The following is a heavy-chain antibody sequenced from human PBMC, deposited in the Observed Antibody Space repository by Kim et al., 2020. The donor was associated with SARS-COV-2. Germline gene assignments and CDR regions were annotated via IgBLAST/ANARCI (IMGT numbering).Heavy chain of an antibody. V-gene: IGHV1-69*13. D-gene: IGHD6-13*01. CDR2: IIPIFGTA. CDR3: ARASGIAAAGTPFGGMDV. CDR1: GGTFSSYA. Sequence: SVKVSCKASGGTFSSYAISWVRQAPGQGLEWMGGIIPIFGTANYAQKFQGRVTITADESTSTAYMELSSLRSEDTAVYYCARASGIAAAGTPFGGMDVWGPGTTVTVSS. J-gene: IGHJ6*02.